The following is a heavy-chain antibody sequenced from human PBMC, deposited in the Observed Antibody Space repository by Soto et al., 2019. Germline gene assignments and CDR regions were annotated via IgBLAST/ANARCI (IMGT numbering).Heavy chain of an antibody. Sequence: GELLESGGGLVQPGGSLKLSCAASGFTFSSYAMSWVRQAPGKGLEWVSGISGGGVRTYYADSVKGLFSTSRDNSKDALYMQMNSLRAEDTAVYYCAKDRKGGSVWYWYYCGRGTLVTFSA. CDR3: AKDRKGGSVWYWYY. CDR2: ISGGGVRT. V-gene: IGHV3-23*01. J-gene: IGHJ4*02. CDR1: GFTFSSYA. D-gene: IGHD3-16*01.